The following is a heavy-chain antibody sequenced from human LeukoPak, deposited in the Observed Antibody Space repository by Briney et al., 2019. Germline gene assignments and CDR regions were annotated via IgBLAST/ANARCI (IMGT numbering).Heavy chain of an antibody. CDR3: ARVLWDNWFDP. Sequence: GSLRLSCAASGFTVSSNYMSWVRQAPGKGLEWIGEINHSGSTNYNPSLKSRVTISVDTSKNQFSLKLSSVTAADTAVYYCARVLWDNWFDPWGQGTLVTVSS. CDR2: INHSGST. J-gene: IGHJ5*02. V-gene: IGHV4-34*01. D-gene: IGHD3-16*01. CDR1: GFTVSSNY.